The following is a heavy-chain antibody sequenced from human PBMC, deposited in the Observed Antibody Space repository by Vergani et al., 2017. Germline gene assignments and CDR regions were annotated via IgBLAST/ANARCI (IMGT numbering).Heavy chain of an antibody. J-gene: IGHJ4*02. Sequence: EVQLLESGGGLVQPGGSLRLSCAASGFTFRDYVMTWVRQAPGKGLEWVSGIRSNGGSTYYADSVTGRFTISRDNSKNTLFLQLKTLRAEDTGVYYCAKDYNIMGALHYWGQGTLVAVSS. CDR3: AKDYNIMGALHY. CDR1: GFTFRDYV. CDR2: IRSNGGST. D-gene: IGHD5-12*01. V-gene: IGHV3-23*01.